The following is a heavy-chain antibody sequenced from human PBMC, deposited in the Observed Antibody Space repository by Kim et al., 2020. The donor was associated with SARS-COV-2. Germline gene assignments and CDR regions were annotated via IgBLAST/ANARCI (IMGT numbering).Heavy chain of an antibody. V-gene: IGHV3-66*01. CDR1: GITLTNNH. Sequence: GGSLRLSCAASGITLTNNHMNWVRQAPGKGLEWVSVFYGGGTIDYADSVKDRFTISRDTSKNTVYLEMNSLRVEDTAVYYCARDIKFDGFAFFDLWGHGTLVSVSS. D-gene: IGHD3-10*01. J-gene: IGHJ2*01. CDR2: FYGGGTI. CDR3: ARDIKFDGFAFFDL.